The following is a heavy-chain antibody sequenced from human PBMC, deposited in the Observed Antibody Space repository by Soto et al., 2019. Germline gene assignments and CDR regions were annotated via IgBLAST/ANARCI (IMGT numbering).Heavy chain of an antibody. CDR3: AKDRSSLGWFDP. Sequence: EVQLLESGGGLVQPGGSLRLSCAASGFTFSSYAMSWVRQAPGKGLEWVSAISGSGGSTYYADSVKGRFTISRDNSKNTLYLQMNSLRAEDPAVYYCAKDRSSLGWFDPWGQGTLVTVSS. J-gene: IGHJ5*02. CDR1: GFTFSSYA. CDR2: ISGSGGST. V-gene: IGHV3-23*01. D-gene: IGHD6-6*01.